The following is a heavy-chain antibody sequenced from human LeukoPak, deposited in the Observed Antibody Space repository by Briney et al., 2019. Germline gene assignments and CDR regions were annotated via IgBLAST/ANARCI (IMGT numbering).Heavy chain of an antibody. CDR2: MYPNSGNT. Sequence: ASVKVSCKASGYTFTSYDINWVRQATGQGLEWMGWMYPNSGNTGYAQKFQGRVTMTRNTSISTAYMELSSLRSEDTAVYYCARSGYGGNSFDYWGQGTLVTVSS. CDR3: ARSGYGGNSFDY. CDR1: GYTFTSYD. D-gene: IGHD4-23*01. V-gene: IGHV1-8*01. J-gene: IGHJ4*02.